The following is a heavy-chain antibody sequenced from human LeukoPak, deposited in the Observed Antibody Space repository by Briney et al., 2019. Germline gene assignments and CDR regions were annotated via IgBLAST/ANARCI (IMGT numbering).Heavy chain of an antibody. V-gene: IGHV1-8*03. J-gene: IGHJ5*02. CDR3: ARGWGTTGP. Sequence: GASVKVSCKASGYTFSSHHINWVRQATGQGLEWMGWMNPNSGDTGYVQKFQGRVTITRNTSISTAYMELSSLRSEDTAVYYCARGWGTTGPWGQGTLVTVSS. CDR2: MNPNSGDT. CDR1: GYTFSSHH. D-gene: IGHD1-1*01.